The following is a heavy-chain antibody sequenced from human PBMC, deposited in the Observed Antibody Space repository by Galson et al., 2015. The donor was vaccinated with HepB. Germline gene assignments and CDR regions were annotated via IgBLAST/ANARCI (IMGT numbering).Heavy chain of an antibody. CDR2: INPNSGGT. V-gene: IGHV1-2*04. CDR3: ARAIMSLGESYGMDV. CDR1: GYTFTGYY. D-gene: IGHD3-16*01. J-gene: IGHJ6*02. Sequence: SVKVSCKASGYTFTGYYMHWVRQAPGQGLEWMGWINPNSGGTNYAQKFQGWVTMTRDTSISTAYMELSRLRSDDTAVYYCARAIMSLGESYGMDVWGQGTTVTVSS.